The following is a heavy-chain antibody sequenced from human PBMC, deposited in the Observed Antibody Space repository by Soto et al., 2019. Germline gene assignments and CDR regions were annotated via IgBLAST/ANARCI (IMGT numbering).Heavy chain of an antibody. CDR3: AKDVYSGYDTTLTIDY. V-gene: IGHV3-23*01. D-gene: IGHD5-12*01. CDR1: GFTFSSYA. J-gene: IGHJ4*02. Sequence: GGSLRLSCAASGFTFSSYAMSWVRQAPGKGLEWVSAISGSGGSTYYADSVKGRFTISRDNSKNTLYLQMNSLRAEDTAVYYCAKDVYSGYDTTLTIDYWGQGTLVTVSS. CDR2: ISGSGGST.